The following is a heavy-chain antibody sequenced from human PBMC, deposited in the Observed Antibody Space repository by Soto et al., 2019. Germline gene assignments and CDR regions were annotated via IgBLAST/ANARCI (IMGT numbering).Heavy chain of an antibody. D-gene: IGHD6-6*01. V-gene: IGHV1-8*01. CDR2: MNPNSGNT. CDR1: GYSFTIYE. Sequence: ASVKVARKASGYSFTIYEINWVRQATGQGLEWMGWMNPNSGNTGYADSVKGRFTISRDNSKNTLYLQMNSLRAEGTAVYYCAKDQDSSSSGPFDYWGQGTLVTVSS. CDR3: AKDQDSSSSGPFDY. J-gene: IGHJ4*02.